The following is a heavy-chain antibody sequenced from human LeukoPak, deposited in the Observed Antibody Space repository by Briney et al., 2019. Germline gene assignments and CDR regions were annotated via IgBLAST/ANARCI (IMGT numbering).Heavy chain of an antibody. CDR1: GGSISSGDYY. V-gene: IGHV4-30-4*08. CDR3: ASGSYDGGSGWGRFDY. Sequence: SQTLSLTCTVSGGSISSGDYYWSWIRQPPGKGLEWIGYIYYSGNTYYNPSLNSRVIISLDTSRDQFSLKLTSVTAADTAVYFCASGSYDGGSGWGRFDYWGQGALVTVSS. D-gene: IGHD6-19*01. J-gene: IGHJ4*02. CDR2: IYYSGNT.